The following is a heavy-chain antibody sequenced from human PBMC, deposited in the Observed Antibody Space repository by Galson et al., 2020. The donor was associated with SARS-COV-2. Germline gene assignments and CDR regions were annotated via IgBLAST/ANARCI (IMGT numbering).Heavy chain of an antibody. CDR3: ARPGAHSSGWATPYNDAFEI. CDR2: ISYDGSNK. CDR1: GFTFSSYA. J-gene: IGHJ3*02. V-gene: IGHV3-30*04. Sequence: GGSLRLSCAASGFTFSSYAMHWVRQAPGKGLEWVAVISYDGSNKYYADSVKGRFTISRDNSKNTLYLQMNSRRDEDTAVYYCARPGAHSSGWATPYNDAFEIWGQGTMVTVSS. D-gene: IGHD6-19*01.